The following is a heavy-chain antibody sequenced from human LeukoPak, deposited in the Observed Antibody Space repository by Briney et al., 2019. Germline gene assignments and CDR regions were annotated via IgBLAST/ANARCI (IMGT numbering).Heavy chain of an antibody. CDR3: ARDRSFTMIRGVIDY. J-gene: IGHJ4*02. CDR1: GFTFSSYA. D-gene: IGHD3-10*01. CDR2: ISGSGGST. V-gene: IGHV3-23*01. Sequence: PGGSLRLSCAASGFTFSSYAMSWVRQAPGKGLEWVSAISGSGGSTYYADSVKGRFTISRDNSKNTLYLQMNSLRAEDTAVYYCARDRSFTMIRGVIDYWGQGTLVTVSS.